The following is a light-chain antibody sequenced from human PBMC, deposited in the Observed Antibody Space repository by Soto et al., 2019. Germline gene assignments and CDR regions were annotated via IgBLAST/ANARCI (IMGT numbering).Light chain of an antibody. CDR3: HHYGSSLPDT. V-gene: IGKV3-20*01. CDR1: PSISSNF. J-gene: IGKJ2*01. CDR2: SAS. Sequence: VLTQSPGTLSLSPGDRGTLSCRASPSISSNFVAWYQQKPGQAPGLLIFSASKRATGIPDRFSGSASGTDSFNDSGSGTDFTLTIIRLEPEDFAVYYCHHYGSSLPDTFGQGTKLEIK.